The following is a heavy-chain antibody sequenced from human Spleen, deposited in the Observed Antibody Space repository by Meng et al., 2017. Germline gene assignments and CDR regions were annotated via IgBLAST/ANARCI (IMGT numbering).Heavy chain of an antibody. J-gene: IGHJ4*02. CDR1: GGSFSDNY. CDR2: INHSGST. Sequence: QVQRQQWGAGLLKPSETLSLTCVVSGGSFSDNYWSWIRQPPGKGLEWIGEINHSGSTNYNPSLESRATISVDTSQNNLSLKLSSVTAADSAVYYCARGPTTMAHDFDYWGQGTLVTVSS. V-gene: IGHV4-34*01. CDR3: ARGPTTMAHDFDY. D-gene: IGHD4-11*01.